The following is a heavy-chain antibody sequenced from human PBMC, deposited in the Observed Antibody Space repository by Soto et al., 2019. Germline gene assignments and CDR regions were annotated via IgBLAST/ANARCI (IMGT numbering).Heavy chain of an antibody. CDR3: AREDDGGDSLDV. Sequence: SETLSLTCTVSGGSISSDYYHWTWIRQSPGKGLEWIGYIHHSGSILYNPSLKSRVTISVDTSKNQFSLHPSSVTAADTAVYFCAREDDGGDSLDVWGQGTTVTVSS. CDR1: GGSISSDYYH. CDR2: IHHSGSI. J-gene: IGHJ6*02. V-gene: IGHV4-30-4*08. D-gene: IGHD2-21*02.